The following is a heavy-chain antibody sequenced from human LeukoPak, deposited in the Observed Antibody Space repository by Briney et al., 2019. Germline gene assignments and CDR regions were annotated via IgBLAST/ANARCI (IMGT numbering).Heavy chain of an antibody. CDR3: ARPLNYYGSGSPPYY. CDR1: SGSISSYD. Sequence: PSETLSLTCTVSSGSISSYDWSWIRQPAGKGLEWIGRIYTSGSTNYNPSLKSQVTISVDTSKNQFSLKLSSVTAADTAVYYCARPLNYYGSGSPPYYWGQGTLVTVSS. D-gene: IGHD3-10*01. J-gene: IGHJ4*02. CDR2: IYTSGST. V-gene: IGHV4-4*07.